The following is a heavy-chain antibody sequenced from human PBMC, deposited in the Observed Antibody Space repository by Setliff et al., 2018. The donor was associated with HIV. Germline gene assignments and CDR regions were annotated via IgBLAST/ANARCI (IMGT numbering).Heavy chain of an antibody. V-gene: IGHV4-39*02. CDR3: AGDVGVSYYYYSYMDV. CDR1: GGSISSSSYY. Sequence: SETLSLTCTVSGGSISSSSYYWGWVRQPPGKGLEWIGSIYYSGSTYYNPSLKSRVTISVGTSKNQFSLKLSSVTAADTAVYYCAGDVGVSYYYYSYMDVWGKGTTVTVSS. D-gene: IGHD2-8*02. CDR2: IYYSGST. J-gene: IGHJ6*03.